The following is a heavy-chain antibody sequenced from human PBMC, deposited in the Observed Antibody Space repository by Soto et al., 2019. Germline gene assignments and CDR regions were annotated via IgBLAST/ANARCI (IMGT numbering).Heavy chain of an antibody. CDR1: GFTFSDFA. J-gene: IGHJ4*02. V-gene: IGHV3-64D*06. D-gene: IGHD2-2*01. CDR3: VKGNHLLRYYFEY. Sequence: GGSLRLSCSASGFTFSDFAMHWVRQAPGKGLEYVSGITSNGDNTYHADSVQGRFTISRDNSKSTLYLQMTSLRVEDTAVYYCVKGNHLLRYYFEYWGRGALVTVS. CDR2: ITSNGDNT.